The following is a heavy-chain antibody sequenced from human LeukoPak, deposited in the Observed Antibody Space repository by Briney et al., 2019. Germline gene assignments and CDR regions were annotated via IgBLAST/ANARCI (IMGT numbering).Heavy chain of an antibody. J-gene: IGHJ6*03. CDR1: GYTFTGYY. D-gene: IGHD3-9*01. Sequence: GASVKVSCKASGYTFTGYYMHWVRQAPGQGLEWMGWINPNSGGTNYAQKFQGRVTMTRDTSISTAYMELSRLRSDDTAVYYCARDAQRYFDWLLWAPGDYYYMDVWGKGTTVTVSS. CDR2: INPNSGGT. CDR3: ARDAQRYFDWLLWAPGDYYYMDV. V-gene: IGHV1-2*02.